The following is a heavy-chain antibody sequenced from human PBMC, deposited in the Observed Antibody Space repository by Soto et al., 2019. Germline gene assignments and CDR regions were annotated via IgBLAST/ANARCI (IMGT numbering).Heavy chain of an antibody. CDR1: GFTFSSYA. Sequence: GGSLRLSCAASGFTFSSYAMHWVRQAPGKGLEWVAVISYDGSNKYYADSVKGRFTISRDNSKNTLYLQMNSLRAEDTAVYYCARGVWGPTVIYYFDYWGQGTLVTVSS. CDR2: ISYDGSNK. J-gene: IGHJ4*02. D-gene: IGHD4-17*01. CDR3: ARGVWGPTVIYYFDY. V-gene: IGHV3-30-3*01.